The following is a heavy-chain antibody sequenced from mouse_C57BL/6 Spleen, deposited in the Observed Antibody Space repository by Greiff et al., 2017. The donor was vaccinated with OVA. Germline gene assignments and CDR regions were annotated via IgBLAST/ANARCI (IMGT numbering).Heavy chain of an antibody. CDR1: GYAFPPSL. Sequence: VQLPQSVAALVRPGTSVKVSCTASGYAFPPSLLEWVQQTPGPCLEWIGVINPGSGGTNYNEKFKGKATLTADKASSTAYMQLSSLTAEDSAVYFCARRDGSFDYWGQGTTLTVSS. CDR3: ARRDGSFDY. V-gene: IGHV1-54*01. CDR2: INPGSGGT. D-gene: IGHD1-1*01. J-gene: IGHJ2*01.